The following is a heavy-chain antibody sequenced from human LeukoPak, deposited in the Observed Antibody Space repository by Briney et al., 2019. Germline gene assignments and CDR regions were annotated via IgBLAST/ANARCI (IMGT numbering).Heavy chain of an antibody. J-gene: IGHJ4*02. CDR1: GYTFIGYS. D-gene: IGHD4-23*01. CDR2: ITPYNGNT. CDR3: VREYGGNPGLFGY. Sequence: ASVKVSCKASGYTFIGYSISWVRQAPGHGLEWMGWITPYNGNTNYVQNFQGRVTMTTDTSTSTAYMELRSLRSDDTAVYYCVREYGGNPGLFGYWGQGTLVTVSS. V-gene: IGHV1-18*01.